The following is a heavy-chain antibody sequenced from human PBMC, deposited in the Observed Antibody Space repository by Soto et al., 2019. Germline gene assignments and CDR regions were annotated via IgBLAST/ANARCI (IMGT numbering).Heavy chain of an antibody. CDR1: GGSISSGSYY. CDR2: NYYSGST. Sequence: QVQLQESGPGLVKPSQTLSLTCTVSGGSISSGSYYWSWIRQHPGKGLEWIAYNYYSGSTYYNPSLKSRVTISLDTSKNRFSLKLSSVTAADTAVYYCARSPRGKVVVPYNWFDPWGQGTLVTVSS. J-gene: IGHJ5*02. CDR3: ARSPRGKVVVPYNWFDP. D-gene: IGHD3-22*01. V-gene: IGHV4-31*03.